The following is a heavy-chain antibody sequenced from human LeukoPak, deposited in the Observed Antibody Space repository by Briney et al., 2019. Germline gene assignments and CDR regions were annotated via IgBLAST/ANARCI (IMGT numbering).Heavy chain of an antibody. CDR2: IDWNGAST. CDR3: AGGSTMVSDY. CDR1: GFTFDDYG. Sequence: PGGSLRLSCAASGFTFDDYGMSWVRQVAGQGLEWVSGIDWNGASTGYADSVKGRFTISRDNAKKSLYLQMNSLRAEDTALYYCAGGSTMVSDYWGQGTLVTVSS. V-gene: IGHV3-20*04. J-gene: IGHJ4*02. D-gene: IGHD3-10*01.